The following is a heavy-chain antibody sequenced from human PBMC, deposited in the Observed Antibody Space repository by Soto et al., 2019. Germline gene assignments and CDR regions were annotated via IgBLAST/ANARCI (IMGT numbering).Heavy chain of an antibody. CDR1: GYSFSNNW. J-gene: IGHJ6*02. V-gene: IGHV5-51*01. D-gene: IGHD6-13*01. CDR2: MHPGDSDT. CDR3: ARTAAAGKYYYGVDV. Sequence: GESLKISCKGSGYSFSNNWVGWVRQMPGKGLEWMGIMHPGDSDTRYSPSFQGQVTISADKSISTAYLQWSSLKASDTAIYYCARTAAAGKYYYGVDVWGQGTTVTVSS.